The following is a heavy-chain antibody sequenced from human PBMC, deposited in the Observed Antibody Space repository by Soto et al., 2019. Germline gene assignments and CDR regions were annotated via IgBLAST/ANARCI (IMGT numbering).Heavy chain of an antibody. J-gene: IGHJ4*02. D-gene: IGHD3-22*01. Sequence: QVQRVQSGAEVKRPASSVKGACKASGGTFGSYSIAWVRHAPGQGLEWMGYIIPIFSTANYAQKFQGRVTISADRSTRTTYMKLISLTSEDTAVYYSAGGSGYSGALEYWGQGTHVTVSS. CDR1: GGTFGSYS. V-gene: IGHV1-69*06. CDR3: AGGSGYSGALEY. CDR2: IIPIFSTA.